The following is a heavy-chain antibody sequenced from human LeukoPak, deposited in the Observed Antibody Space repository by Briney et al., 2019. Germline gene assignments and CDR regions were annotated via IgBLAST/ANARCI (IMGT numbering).Heavy chain of an antibody. D-gene: IGHD3-22*01. CDR3: TRGWVIVVAERRYFDY. CDR1: GFTFGDYA. V-gene: IGHV3-49*03. Sequence: GGSLRLSCTASGFTFGDYAMSWFRQAPGKGLEWVGFIRSKAYGGTTEHAASVKGRFTISRDDSKTIAYLQMNSLKTEDTAVYYCTRGWVIVVAERRYFDYWGQGTLVTVSS. J-gene: IGHJ4*02. CDR2: IRSKAYGGTT.